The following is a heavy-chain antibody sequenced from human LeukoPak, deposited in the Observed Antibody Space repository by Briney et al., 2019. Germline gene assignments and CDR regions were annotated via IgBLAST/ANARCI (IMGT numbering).Heavy chain of an antibody. J-gene: IGHJ3*02. Sequence: SGGSLRLSCAASGLTFSSYAMSWVRQAPGMGLDWVSGISGSGGSTYYADSVKGRFTISRDNSKNTLYLQMNSLRAEDTAVYYCAKARGEGAYLNAFDIWGQGTMVTVSS. V-gene: IGHV3-23*01. CDR2: ISGSGGST. CDR3: AKARGEGAYLNAFDI. D-gene: IGHD1-26*01. CDR1: GLTFSSYA.